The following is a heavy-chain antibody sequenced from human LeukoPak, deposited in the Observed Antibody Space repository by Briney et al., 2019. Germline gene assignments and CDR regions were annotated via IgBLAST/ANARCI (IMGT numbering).Heavy chain of an antibody. J-gene: IGHJ4*02. CDR3: ARSPHILTGENFDY. D-gene: IGHD3-9*01. Sequence: ASVKVSCKASGYTFTDDYVHWVRQAPGQGLEWMGWINPNSGVTNYAQKFQGRVTMTRDTSITTAYMEMSRLRSDDTALYYCARSPHILTGENFDYWGQGTLVTVSS. V-gene: IGHV1-2*02. CDR1: GYTFTDDY. CDR2: INPNSGVT.